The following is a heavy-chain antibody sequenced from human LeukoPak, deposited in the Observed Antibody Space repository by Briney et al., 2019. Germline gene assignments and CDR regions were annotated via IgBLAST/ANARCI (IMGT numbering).Heavy chain of an antibody. D-gene: IGHD6-13*01. Sequence: SETLSLTCAVSGGSISSGGYSWSWIRQPPGKGLEWIGYIYQNGNTYYNPSLKSRVTISVDRSKNQFSLNLSSVTAADTAVYYCGRGGIAAAASGVDYWGQGTLVAVSS. CDR2: IYQNGNT. CDR1: GGSISSGGYS. J-gene: IGHJ4*02. V-gene: IGHV4-30-2*01. CDR3: GRGGIAAAASGVDY.